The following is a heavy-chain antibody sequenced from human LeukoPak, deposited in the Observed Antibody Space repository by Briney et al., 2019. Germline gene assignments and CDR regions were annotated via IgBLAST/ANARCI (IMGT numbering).Heavy chain of an antibody. CDR2: IYYSGST. V-gene: IGHV4-59*01. CDR1: GVSISSYY. CDR3: ARDHGGKFDY. D-gene: IGHD4-23*01. J-gene: IGHJ4*02. Sequence: SETLSLTCTVSGVSISSYYWSWIRQPPGKGLEWVGYIYYSGSTNYNPSLKSRVTISVDTSKNQFSLKLSSVTAADTAVYYCARDHGGKFDYWGQGTLVTVSS.